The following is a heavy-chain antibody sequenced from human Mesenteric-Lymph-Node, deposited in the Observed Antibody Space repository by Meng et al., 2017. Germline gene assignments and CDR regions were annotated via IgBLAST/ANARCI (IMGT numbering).Heavy chain of an antibody. D-gene: IGHD1-1*01. CDR2: ISPGDSDI. Sequence: GESLKISCKGSGYSFTNYWIGWVRQMPGKGLEWMGIISPGDSDIRYSPSFQGQVTISADKSISTAYLQWSSLKASDTAMYYCASNAGTRFSNYYYGMDVWGQGTTVTVSS. J-gene: IGHJ6*02. CDR1: GYSFTNYW. V-gene: IGHV5-51*01. CDR3: ASNAGTRFSNYYYGMDV.